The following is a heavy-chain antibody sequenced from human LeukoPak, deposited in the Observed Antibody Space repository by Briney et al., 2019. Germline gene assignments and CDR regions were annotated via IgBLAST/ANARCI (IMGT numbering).Heavy chain of an antibody. CDR1: GGSISSYY. CDR3: ARGRDSSSTFDY. Sequence: SETLSLTCTVSGGSISSYYWTWIRQPAGKGLEWIGRIYTSGSPNYNPSLNSRVTTSLDTSNNQFSLRLSSVTAADTAVYYCARGRDSSSTFDYWGQGILVTVSS. J-gene: IGHJ4*02. V-gene: IGHV4-4*07. CDR2: IYTSGSP. D-gene: IGHD6-6*01.